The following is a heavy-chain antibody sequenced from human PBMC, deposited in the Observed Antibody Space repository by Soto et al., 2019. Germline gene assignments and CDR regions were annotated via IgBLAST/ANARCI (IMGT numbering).Heavy chain of an antibody. Sequence: VASVKVSCKASGYTFTSYYMHWVRQAPGQGLEWMGIINPSGGSTSYAQKFQGRVTMTRDTSTSTVYMELSSLRSEDTAVYYCARDPRQTYYDFWSGYYDYWGQGTLVTVSS. CDR2: INPSGGST. CDR3: ARDPRQTYYDFWSGYYDY. D-gene: IGHD3-3*01. J-gene: IGHJ4*02. V-gene: IGHV1-46*01. CDR1: GYTFTSYY.